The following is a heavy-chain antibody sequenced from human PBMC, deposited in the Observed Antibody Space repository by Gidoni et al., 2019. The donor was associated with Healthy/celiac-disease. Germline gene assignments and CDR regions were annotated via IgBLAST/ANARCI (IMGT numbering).Heavy chain of an antibody. V-gene: IGHV3-72*01. D-gene: IGHD5-18*01. CDR3: ARAEFSGYSYGYGGGMDV. CDR1: GFTFSDHS. CDR2: TRNKANSYTT. J-gene: IGHJ6*02. Sequence: EVQLVESGGGLVQPGGSLRLSCAASGFTFSDHSMDWVRQAPGKGLEWVGRTRNKANSYTTEYAASVKGRFTISRDDSKNSLYLQMNSLKTEDTAVYYCARAEFSGYSYGYGGGMDVWGQGTTVTVSS.